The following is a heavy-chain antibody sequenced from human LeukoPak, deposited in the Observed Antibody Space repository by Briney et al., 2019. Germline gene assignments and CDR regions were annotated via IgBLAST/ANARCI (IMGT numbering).Heavy chain of an antibody. CDR3: ARTKYELPYNWFDP. CDR2: ISSSSSTI. J-gene: IGHJ5*02. D-gene: IGHD2-2*01. Sequence: PGGSLRLSCAASGFTFNSYSMNWVRQAPGKGLEWVSYISSSSSTIYYADSVKGRFTISRDNAKNSLYLQMNSLRAEDTAVYYCARTKYELPYNWFDPWGQGTLVTVSS. CDR1: GFTFNSYS. V-gene: IGHV3-48*01.